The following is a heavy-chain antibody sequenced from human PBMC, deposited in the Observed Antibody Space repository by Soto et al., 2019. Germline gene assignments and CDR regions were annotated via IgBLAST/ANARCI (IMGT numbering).Heavy chain of an antibody. D-gene: IGHD4-17*01. Sequence: QVQLVQSGAEVKKPGASVKVSCKASGYTFTSYGISGVRQAPGPGLEWMGWISAYNGNTNYAQKLQGRVTMTTDTSTSTAYMELRSLRSYDTDVYYCARDRDYGDYGGFDYLGQGTLVTVSS. CDR3: ARDRDYGDYGGFDY. J-gene: IGHJ4*02. CDR2: ISAYNGNT. V-gene: IGHV1-18*01. CDR1: GYTFTSYG.